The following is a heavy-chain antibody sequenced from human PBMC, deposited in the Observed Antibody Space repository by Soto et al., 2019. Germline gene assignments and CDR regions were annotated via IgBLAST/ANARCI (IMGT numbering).Heavy chain of an antibody. J-gene: IGHJ4*02. Sequence: GGSLRLSCAASGFTFSSYGMHWVRQAPGKGLEWVAVISYDGSNKYYADSVKGRFTISRDNSKNTLYLQMNSLRAEDTAVYYCAKVRITGTTRYYFDYLGQGTLVTVSS. CDR2: ISYDGSNK. D-gene: IGHD1-7*01. V-gene: IGHV3-30*18. CDR3: AKVRITGTTRYYFDY. CDR1: GFTFSSYG.